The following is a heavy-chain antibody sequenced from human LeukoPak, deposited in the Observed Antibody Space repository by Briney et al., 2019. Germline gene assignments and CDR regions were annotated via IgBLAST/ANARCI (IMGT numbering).Heavy chain of an antibody. CDR2: ISGSGGGV. Sequence: PGGSLRLSCPASGLTFSTYAMSWVRQAPGKELEWLSAISGSGGGVYYADSVKGLFTISRDNSKNTLYLQMNSLRADDTALYYCAKGSSGWPEVGWGIDYWGQGTLVTVSS. CDR1: GLTFSTYA. D-gene: IGHD6-19*01. CDR3: AKGSSGWPEVGWGIDY. J-gene: IGHJ4*02. V-gene: IGHV3-23*01.